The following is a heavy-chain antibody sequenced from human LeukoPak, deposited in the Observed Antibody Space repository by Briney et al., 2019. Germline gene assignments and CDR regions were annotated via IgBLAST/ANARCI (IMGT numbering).Heavy chain of an antibody. D-gene: IGHD1-26*01. J-gene: IGHJ4*02. V-gene: IGHV3-11*01. CDR3: AREIVGAQYFDY. Sequence: GGSLRLSCAASGFTFSDYYMDWIRQAPGKGLEWVSYISSSGSSIYYADSVKGRFTISRDNAKNSLYLQMNSLRAEDTAVYYCAREIVGAQYFDYWGRGTLVTVSS. CDR1: GFTFSDYY. CDR2: ISSSGSSI.